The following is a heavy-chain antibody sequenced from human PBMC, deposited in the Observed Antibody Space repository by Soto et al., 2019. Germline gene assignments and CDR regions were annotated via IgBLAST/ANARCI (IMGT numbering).Heavy chain of an antibody. V-gene: IGHV1-18*01. CDR1: GYTFTSYG. CDR2: ISAYNGNT. CDR3: ARDRKGWEAAAGNWFEP. Sequence: ASVKVSCKASGYTFTSYGISWVRQAPGQGLEWMGWISAYNGNTNYAQKLQGRVTMTTDTSTSTAYMELRSLRSDDTAVYYCARDRKGWEAAAGNWFEPWGQGTLVTVSS. J-gene: IGHJ5*02. D-gene: IGHD6-13*01.